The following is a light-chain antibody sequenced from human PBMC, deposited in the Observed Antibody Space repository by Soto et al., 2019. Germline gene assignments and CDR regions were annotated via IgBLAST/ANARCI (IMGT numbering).Light chain of an antibody. CDR2: LAS. Sequence: DIVMTHSPLSLPVTPGEPASISCRSSQSLLHSYGYDYVAWFLQKPGQSPQLLIYLASNRASGVPDRFSGSGSGTDFTLKISRVDAEAVGVYYGMQAVQIPHTFGQGTKLEI. CDR1: QSLLHSYGYDY. V-gene: IGKV2-28*01. J-gene: IGKJ2*01. CDR3: MQAVQIPHT.